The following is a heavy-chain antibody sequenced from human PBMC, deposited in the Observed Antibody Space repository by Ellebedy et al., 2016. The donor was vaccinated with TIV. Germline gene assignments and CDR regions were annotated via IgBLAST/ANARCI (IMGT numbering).Heavy chain of an antibody. J-gene: IGHJ6*03. Sequence: GSLRLSXTVSGGSISSYYWSWIRQPPGKGLEWIGYIYYSGSTNYNPSLKSRVTISVDTSKNQFSLKLSSVTAADTAVYYCARAEYSSSAPPYYYYYMDVWGKGTTVTVSS. CDR2: IYYSGST. D-gene: IGHD6-6*01. V-gene: IGHV4-59*13. CDR1: GGSISSYY. CDR3: ARAEYSSSAPPYYYYYMDV.